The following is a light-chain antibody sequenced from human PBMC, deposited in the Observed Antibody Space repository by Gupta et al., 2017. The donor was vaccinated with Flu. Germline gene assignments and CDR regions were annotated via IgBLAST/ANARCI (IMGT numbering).Light chain of an antibody. CDR2: LGS. Sequence: EIVMTQSPLSLPVTPGEPASISCRPNQSLLHSNRNNYLYWYLQKSGQSPQLLIYLGSNRASGVPDRFSGSGSGTDFTLKISRVEAEDVGVYYCMQGIQFPFTFGRGTTVEI. CDR3: MQGIQFPFT. J-gene: IGKJ4*01. V-gene: IGKV2-28*01. CDR1: QSLLHSNRNNY.